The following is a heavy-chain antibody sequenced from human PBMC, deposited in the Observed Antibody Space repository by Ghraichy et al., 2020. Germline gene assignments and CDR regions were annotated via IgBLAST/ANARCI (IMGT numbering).Heavy chain of an antibody. CDR3: ATTVAGYFDY. D-gene: IGHD6-19*01. CDR2: IKQDGSEK. J-gene: IGHJ4*02. Sequence: GVLNISCAASGFTFSTYWMSWVRQAPGKGLEWVANIKQDGSEKYYVDSVKGRFTISRDNAKNSLYLEMNSLRAEDTAVYYCATTVAGYFDYWGQGTLVIVSS. CDR1: GFTFSTYW. V-gene: IGHV3-7*01.